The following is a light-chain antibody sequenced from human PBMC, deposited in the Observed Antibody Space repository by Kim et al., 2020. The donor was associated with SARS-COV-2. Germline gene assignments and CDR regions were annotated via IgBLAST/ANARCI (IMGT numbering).Light chain of an antibody. V-gene: IGKV1-NL1*01. Sequence: ASVEDRFPITCRASQDISNSLAWYQQKPGKAPKFLLYRSSRLQSGVPSRFSGSGFGTDFTLTISSLQSEDFATYYCHQYYDTPRTFGQGTKVDIK. CDR3: HQYYDTPRT. CDR1: QDISNS. J-gene: IGKJ1*01. CDR2: RSS.